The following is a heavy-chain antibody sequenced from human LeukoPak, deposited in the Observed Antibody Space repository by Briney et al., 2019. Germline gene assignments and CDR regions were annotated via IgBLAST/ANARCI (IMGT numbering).Heavy chain of an antibody. CDR1: GYTLTELS. CDR2: FDSEGVKR. CDR3: ATLSRFLEWVIGGNHYYGLYV. Sequence: ASVKVSCKVSGYTLTELSIHWVRQAPGKRLEWMGGFDSEGVKRTYAQKFQGRVTMTEDTSTDTAYMELSSLRSEDTAVYYCATLSRFLEWVIGGNHYYGLYVWGQGTTVTVSS. V-gene: IGHV1-24*01. J-gene: IGHJ6*02. D-gene: IGHD3-3*01.